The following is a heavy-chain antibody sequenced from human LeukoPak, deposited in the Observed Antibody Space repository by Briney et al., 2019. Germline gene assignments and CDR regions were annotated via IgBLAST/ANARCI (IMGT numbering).Heavy chain of an antibody. CDR3: AKGAATMGDC. Sequence: PGGSLRLSCAASGFTFSSHAMSWVRQAPGKGLEWVSGISSSGGSTYYADSVKGRFTISRDNSKNPLYLQMNSLRGEDTAVYYCAKGAATMGDCWGQGILVTVS. V-gene: IGHV3-23*01. CDR2: ISSSGGST. D-gene: IGHD5-12*01. CDR1: GFTFSSHA. J-gene: IGHJ4*02.